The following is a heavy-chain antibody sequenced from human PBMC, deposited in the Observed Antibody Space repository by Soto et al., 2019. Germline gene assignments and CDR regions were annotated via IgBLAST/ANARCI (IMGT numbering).Heavy chain of an antibody. CDR1: GGSISSSTYY. V-gene: IGHV4-39*01. J-gene: IGHJ6*02. CDR3: VRLPYCPNGVCSMGYYAMDV. CDR2: IFYSGST. Sequence: QLQLQESGPGLVKPSETLSLTCTVSGGSISSSTYYWGWIRQPPGKGLEWIGSIFYSGSTYYNPSLKSRVTISLAACRNLFSLKLSSVTAADTAVYYCVRLPYCPNGVCSMGYYAMDVWGQGATVTVSS. D-gene: IGHD2-8*01.